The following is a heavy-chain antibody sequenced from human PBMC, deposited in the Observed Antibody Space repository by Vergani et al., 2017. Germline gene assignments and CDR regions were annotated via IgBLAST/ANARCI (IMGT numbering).Heavy chain of an antibody. V-gene: IGHV1-18*01. Sequence: QVQLVQSGAEVKKPGASVKVSCTASGYTFTSYGISWVRPAPGQGLEWMGWISAYNGNTNYAQKQQGRVTMTTDTSTRTAYMELRSLRSDDTAVYYCARDRRAGAGTGLSRYMDVWGKGTTVTVSS. CDR3: ARDRRAGAGTGLSRYMDV. J-gene: IGHJ6*03. D-gene: IGHD6-19*01. CDR2: ISAYNGNT. CDR1: GYTFTSYG.